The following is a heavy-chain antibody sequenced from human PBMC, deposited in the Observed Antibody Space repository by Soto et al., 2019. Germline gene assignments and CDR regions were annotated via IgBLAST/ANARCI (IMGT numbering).Heavy chain of an antibody. Sequence: VSSVKASCKASGFTFTSSAVQWVRQARGQRLEWIGWIVVGSGNTNYAQKFQERVTITRDMSTSTAYMELSSLRSEDTAVYYGAADTDLYWLLSDSYYVIDCRGQGSKVT. CDR1: GFTFTSSA. CDR2: IVVGSGNT. D-gene: IGHD3-9*01. CDR3: AADTDLYWLLSDSYYVIDC. V-gene: IGHV1-58*01. J-gene: IGHJ6*02.